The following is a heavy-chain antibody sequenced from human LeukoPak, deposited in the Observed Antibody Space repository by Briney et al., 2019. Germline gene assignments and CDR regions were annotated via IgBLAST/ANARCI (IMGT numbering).Heavy chain of an antibody. CDR2: ISGSGGST. CDR3: AKEGDYGGIFDY. CDR1: GFTFSSYA. V-gene: IGHV3-23*01. D-gene: IGHD4-23*01. Sequence: GGSQRLSCAASGFTFSSYAMSWVRQAPGKGLDWVSAISGSGGSTYYADSVKGRFTVSRDNSKNTLYLQMNSLRAEDTAVYYCAKEGDYGGIFDYWGQGTLLTVSS. J-gene: IGHJ4*02.